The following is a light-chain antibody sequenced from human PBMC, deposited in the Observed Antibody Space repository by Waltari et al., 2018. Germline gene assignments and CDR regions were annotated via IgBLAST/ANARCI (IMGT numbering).Light chain of an antibody. CDR3: LVWHSTIDHQGV. J-gene: IGLJ2*01. CDR2: YDS. V-gene: IGLV3-21*04. CDR1: NLGSKS. Sequence: SYVVTQSPSVSVAPGETARITCGGDNLGSKSVHWYQQRPGQAPVLVISYDSDRPSGIAERFSGSNSGNTATLNISWVEAEDEADYYCLVWHSTIDHQGVFGGGTKLTVL.